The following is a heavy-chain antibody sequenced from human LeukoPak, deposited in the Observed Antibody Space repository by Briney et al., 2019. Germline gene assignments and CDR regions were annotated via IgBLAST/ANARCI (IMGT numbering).Heavy chain of an antibody. J-gene: IGHJ6*02. CDR1: GGSSSSYY. Sequence: SETLSLTCTVSGGSSSSYYWSWIRPPPGKGLEWIGYIYYSGSTNYNPSLKSRVTISVDTSKNQFSLKLSSVTAADTAVYYCAWVQPPYYYYGMDVWGQGTTVTVSS. CDR2: IYYSGST. D-gene: IGHD3-10*01. V-gene: IGHV4-59*01. CDR3: AWVQPPYYYYGMDV.